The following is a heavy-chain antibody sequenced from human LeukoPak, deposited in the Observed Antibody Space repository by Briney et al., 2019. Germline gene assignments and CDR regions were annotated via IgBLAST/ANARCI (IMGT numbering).Heavy chain of an antibody. J-gene: IGHJ4*02. V-gene: IGHV4-4*07. CDR2: IYTSEST. CDR3: ARGLWFGDENPPYFDY. D-gene: IGHD3-10*01. Sequence: SETLSLTCTVSGGSISSYYWSWIRQPAGEGLEWIGRIYTSESTNYNPSLKSRVTISVDTSRNQFSLKSSSVTAADTAVYYCARGLWFGDENPPYFDYWGQGILVTVSS. CDR1: GGSISSYY.